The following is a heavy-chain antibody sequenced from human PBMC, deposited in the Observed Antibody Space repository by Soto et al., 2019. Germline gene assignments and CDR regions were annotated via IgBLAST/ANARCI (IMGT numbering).Heavy chain of an antibody. J-gene: IGHJ6*02. CDR2: IYYSGST. CDR1: GGPISSYC. CDR3: ARSGSSWRGTNYYYYGMDV. D-gene: IGHD6-13*01. V-gene: IGHV4-59*01. Sequence: SETLSLTCTVSGGPISSYCWSWIRQPPGKGLEWIGYIYYSGSTNYNPSLKSRVTISVDTSKNQFSLKLSSVTAADTAVYYCARSGSSWRGTNYYYYGMDVWGQGTTVTVSS.